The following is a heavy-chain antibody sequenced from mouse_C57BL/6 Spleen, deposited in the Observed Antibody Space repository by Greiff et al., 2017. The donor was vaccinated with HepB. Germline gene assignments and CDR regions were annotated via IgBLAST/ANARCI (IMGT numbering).Heavy chain of an antibody. V-gene: IGHV2-5*01. Sequence: VKLQQSGPGLVQPSQSLSITCTVSGFSLTSYGVHWVRQSPGKGLEWLGVIWRGGSTDYNAAFMSRLSITKDNSKSQVFFKMNSLQADDTAIYYCAKTYGYYFFYAMDYWGQGTSVTVSS. J-gene: IGHJ4*01. CDR3: AKTYGYYFFYAMDY. D-gene: IGHD2-3*01. CDR1: GFSLTSYG. CDR2: IWRGGST.